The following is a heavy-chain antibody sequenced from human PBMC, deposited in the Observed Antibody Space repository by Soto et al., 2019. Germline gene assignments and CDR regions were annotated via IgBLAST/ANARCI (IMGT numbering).Heavy chain of an antibody. CDR2: IYYSGST. D-gene: IGHD3-3*01. CDR3: ARPYDFWSGYPDAFDI. CDR1: GGSISSYY. J-gene: IGHJ3*02. V-gene: IGHV4-59*01. Sequence: SETLSLTCTVSGGSISSYYRSWIRQPPGKGLEWIGYIYYSGSTNYNPSLKSRVTISVDTSKNQFSLKLSSVTAADTAVYYCARPYDFWSGYPDAFDIWGQGTMVTVSS.